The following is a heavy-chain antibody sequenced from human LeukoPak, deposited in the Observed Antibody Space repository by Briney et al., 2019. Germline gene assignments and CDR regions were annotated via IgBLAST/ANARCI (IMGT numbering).Heavy chain of an antibody. CDR3: PRDLSSTSKGELDP. J-gene: IGHJ5*02. D-gene: IGHD1-26*01. V-gene: IGHV1-2*02. Sequence: GASVKVFCKASGYTLSGYLIRGVRPAAGQGLEWMGGSNTNSGGTEYAQNFQGRFTITRDTSISTSSIELSRQPSDEPPVYYFPRDLSSTSKGELDPGGQGTRVTV. CDR1: GYTLSGYL. CDR2: SNTNSGGT.